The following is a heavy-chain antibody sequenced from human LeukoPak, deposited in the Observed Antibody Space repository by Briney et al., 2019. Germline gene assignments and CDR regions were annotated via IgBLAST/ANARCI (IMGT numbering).Heavy chain of an antibody. Sequence: APVKVSCKASGYTFSNYGISWGRQAPGQGLEWRGWISAYSGHTKYVQRLQGRVTMTTDTSTSTAYMELRSLRSDDTAVYYCAREFWSFPDYYFDYWGQGTLVTVSS. CDR1: GYTFSNYG. V-gene: IGHV1-18*01. CDR2: ISAYSGHT. D-gene: IGHD3-3*01. CDR3: AREFWSFPDYYFDY. J-gene: IGHJ4*02.